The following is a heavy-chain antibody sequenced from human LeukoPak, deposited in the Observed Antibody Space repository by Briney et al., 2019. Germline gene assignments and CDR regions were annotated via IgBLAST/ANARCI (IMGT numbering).Heavy chain of an antibody. CDR2: MNPNSGNT. D-gene: IGHD2-2*02. Sequence: ASVKVSCKASGYTSTSYDINWVRQATGQGLEWMGWMNPNSGNTGYAQKFQGRVTITRNTSISTAYMELSSLRSEDTAVYYCARGPMGVPAAIDYYYYMDVWGKGTTVTVSS. CDR3: ARGPMGVPAAIDYYYYMDV. V-gene: IGHV1-8*03. CDR1: GYTSTSYD. J-gene: IGHJ6*03.